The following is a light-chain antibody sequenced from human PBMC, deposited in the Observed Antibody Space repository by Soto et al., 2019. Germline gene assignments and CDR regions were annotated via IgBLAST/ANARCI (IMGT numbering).Light chain of an antibody. CDR1: QSVSSTY. CDR2: AAS. J-gene: IGKJ4*01. V-gene: IGKV3-20*01. Sequence: EIVLTQSPGTLSLSPGERATLSCRASQSVSSTYLAWYQQKPGQAPRLLIYAASSRAPGIPDRFSGSGSGTDFTLTISRVGPEDFAVYFCQQYDGSPLTFGGGTKVDIK. CDR3: QQYDGSPLT.